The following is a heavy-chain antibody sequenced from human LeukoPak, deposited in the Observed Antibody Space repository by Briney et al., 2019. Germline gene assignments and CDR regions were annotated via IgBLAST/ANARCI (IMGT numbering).Heavy chain of an antibody. CDR3: ARDLMGYYFDY. J-gene: IGHJ4*02. Sequence: GGSLRLSCAASGFTFSSYWMSWVRQAPGKGLEWVANIKQDGSEKYYVDSVKGRFTISRDNAKNSLYLQMNSLRAEDTGVYYCARDLMGYYFDYWGQGTLVTVSS. CDR2: IKQDGSEK. D-gene: IGHD2-8*01. CDR1: GFTFSSYW. V-gene: IGHV3-7*01.